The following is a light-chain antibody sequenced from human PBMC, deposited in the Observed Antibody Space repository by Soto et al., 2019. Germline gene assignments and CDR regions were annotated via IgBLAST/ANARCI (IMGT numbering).Light chain of an antibody. CDR3: AGWDDSLSGWV. J-gene: IGLJ3*02. V-gene: IGLV1-47*01. CDR2: KNN. Sequence: QSVLTQPPSASGTPGQRVTISCSGSRSNIGSNYVYWYQQLPGTAPKLLIYKNNQRPSGVPDRFSGSKSGTSASLAFSGLRSEDEADYYCAGWDDSLSGWVFGGGTKLTVL. CDR1: RSNIGSNY.